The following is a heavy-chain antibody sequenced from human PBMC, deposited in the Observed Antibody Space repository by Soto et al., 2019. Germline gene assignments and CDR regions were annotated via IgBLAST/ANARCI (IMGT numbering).Heavy chain of an antibody. CDR1: GDSISTSNY. CDR3: TRSGGMYALHS. CDR2: IYGSGGT. D-gene: IGHD6-19*01. V-gene: IGHV4-4*02. Sequence: QVQLHESGPGRVKPSGTLSLTCAVSGDSISTSNYWSWVRQPPEKGLERIGEIYGSGGTTYNPSLKNGVTISVDKSKNHFSQNLNSVTAADTAVYYCTRSGGMYALHSWGQGTLVIVSS. J-gene: IGHJ4*02.